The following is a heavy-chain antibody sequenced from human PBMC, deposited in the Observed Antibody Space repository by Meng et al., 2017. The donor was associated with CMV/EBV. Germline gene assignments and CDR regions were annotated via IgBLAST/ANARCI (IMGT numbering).Heavy chain of an antibody. V-gene: IGHV1-18*01. CDR3: ARDPAWSVITPRRGFDY. Sequence: QGKLVQAGAEVKKPGASVKVSCKASGYTFTSYGISWVRQAPGQGLEWMGWISAYNGNTNYAQKLQGRVTMTTDTSTSTAYMELRSLRSDDTAVYYCARDPAWSVITPRRGFDYWGQGTLVTVSS. CDR2: ISAYNGNT. CDR1: GYTFTSYG. J-gene: IGHJ4*02. D-gene: IGHD2-15*01.